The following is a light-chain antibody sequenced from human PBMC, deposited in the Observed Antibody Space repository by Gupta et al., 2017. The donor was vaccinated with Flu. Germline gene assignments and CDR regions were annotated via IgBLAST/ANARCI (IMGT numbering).Light chain of an antibody. CDR2: SNN. J-gene: IGLJ1*01. Sequence: QSVLTQPPSASGTPGQRVTISCSGSSSNIGSNTVNWYQQLPGTAPKLLIYSNNQRPSGVPDRFSGSKYGTSASLAISGLQAEDEADYYCAAGDDSRNGYVFGTGTKVTVL. V-gene: IGLV1-44*01. CDR1: SSNIGSNT. CDR3: AAGDDSRNGYV.